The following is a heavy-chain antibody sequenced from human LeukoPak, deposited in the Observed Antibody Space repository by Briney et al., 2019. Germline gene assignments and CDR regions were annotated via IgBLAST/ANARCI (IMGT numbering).Heavy chain of an antibody. J-gene: IGHJ5*02. CDR1: GYTFTSYG. V-gene: IGHV1-18*01. CDR2: ISAYNGNT. CDR3: ARDRVHREAGFDP. Sequence: ASVKVSCKASGYTFTSYGISWVRQAPGQGLEWMGWISAYNGNTNYAQKFQGRVTMTRDMSTSTVYMELSSLRSEDTAVYYCARDRVHREAGFDPWGQGTLVTVSS. D-gene: IGHD6-13*01.